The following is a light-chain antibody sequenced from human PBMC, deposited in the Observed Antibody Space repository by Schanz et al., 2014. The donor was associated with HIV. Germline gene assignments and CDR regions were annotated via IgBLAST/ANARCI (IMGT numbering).Light chain of an antibody. Sequence: QSVLTQPPSASGTPGQRVTISCSGSSSNIGSNYVYWYHQLPGTAPKLLIYRNNQRPSGVSNRFSGSKSGNTASLTVSGLQAEDEADYYCISYAGNSNYVVFGGGTKLTVL. CDR2: RNN. J-gene: IGLJ2*01. CDR3: ISYAGNSNYVV. CDR1: SSNIGSNY. V-gene: IGLV1-47*01.